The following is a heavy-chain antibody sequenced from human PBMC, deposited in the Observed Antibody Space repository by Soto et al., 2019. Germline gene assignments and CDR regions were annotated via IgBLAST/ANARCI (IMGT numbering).Heavy chain of an antibody. CDR2: IYWNDDK. V-gene: IGHV2-5*01. CDR3: AHSRKTVSYYDSSGYYTPGNFDS. Sequence: GSGPTLVNPTQTLTLACTFSGFSLSTNGLGVGWIRQPPGKALEWLALIYWNDDKRYSPSLKSRLTITKDTSKNQVVLTMTNMDPVDTATYYCAHSRKTVSYYDSSGYYTPGNFDSWAQGTLVTVSS. J-gene: IGHJ4*02. CDR1: GFSLSTNGLG. D-gene: IGHD3-22*01.